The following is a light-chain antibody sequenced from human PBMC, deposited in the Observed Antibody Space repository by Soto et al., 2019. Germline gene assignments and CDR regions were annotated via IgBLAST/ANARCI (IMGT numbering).Light chain of an antibody. J-gene: IGLJ1*01. CDR1: SSDVGSYNL. V-gene: IGLV2-23*01. CDR2: EGS. CDR3: CSYAGSSNYV. Sequence: QSVLTQPASVSGSPGQSITISCTGTSSDVGSYNLVSWYQQHPGKAPKLMIYEGSKRPSGVSNRFSGFKSGNTASLTISGLQAEDEADYYCCSYAGSSNYVFGTGTKVTVL.